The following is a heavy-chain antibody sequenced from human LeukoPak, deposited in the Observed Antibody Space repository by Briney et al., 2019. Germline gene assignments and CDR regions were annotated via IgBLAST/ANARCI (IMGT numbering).Heavy chain of an antibody. D-gene: IGHD3-3*01. Sequence: GGSLRLSCAASGFTFSSYEMNWVRQAPGKGLEWVSYISSSGSTIYYADSVKGRFTISRDNAKNSLYLQMNSLRAEDTAVYYCARGDTIFGVVIYFDYWGREPWSPSPQ. CDR3: ARGDTIFGVVIYFDY. J-gene: IGHJ4*02. CDR1: GFTFSSYE. CDR2: ISSSGSTI. V-gene: IGHV3-48*03.